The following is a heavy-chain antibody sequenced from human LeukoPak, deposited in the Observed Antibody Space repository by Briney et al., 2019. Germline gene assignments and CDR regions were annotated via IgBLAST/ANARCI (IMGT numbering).Heavy chain of an antibody. CDR3: AKNREYHYYLDV. CDR1: GFTFSNYW. CDR2: IKQDGSER. D-gene: IGHD1-26*01. Sequence: GGSLRLSCAASGFTFSNYWMSWVRQAPGKGRVWVANIKQDGSERYYVDSVKGRFTISRDNAKNSLSLQMHSRRGEDTHVYYCAKNREYHYYLDVWREGATVSVCS. J-gene: IGHJ6*03. V-gene: IGHV3-7*03.